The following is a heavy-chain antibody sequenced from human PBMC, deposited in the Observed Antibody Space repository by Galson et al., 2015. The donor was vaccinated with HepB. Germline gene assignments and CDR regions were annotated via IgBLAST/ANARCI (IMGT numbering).Heavy chain of an antibody. CDR2: ISYDGSNK. CDR3: AKEGGYCSSTSCPNWFDP. J-gene: IGHJ5*02. V-gene: IGHV3-30*18. D-gene: IGHD2-2*01. Sequence: SLRLSCAASGFTFSSYGMHWVRQAPGKGLEWVAVISYDGSNKYYADSVKGRFTISRDNSKNTLYLQMNSLRAEDTAVYYCAKEGGYCSSTSCPNWFDPWGQGTLVTVSS. CDR1: GFTFSSYG.